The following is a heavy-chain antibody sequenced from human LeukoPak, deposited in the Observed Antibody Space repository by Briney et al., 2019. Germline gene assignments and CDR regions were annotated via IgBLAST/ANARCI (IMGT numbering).Heavy chain of an antibody. CDR2: IYHSGST. Sequence: PSETLSLTCAVSGYSISSGYYWGWIRPPPGKGLEWIGSIYHSGSTYYNPSLKSRVTISVDTSKNQFSLKLSSVTAADTAVYYCARHTRGLVNEGFDYWGQGTLVTVSS. CDR1: GYSISSGYY. D-gene: IGHD6-19*01. J-gene: IGHJ4*02. CDR3: ARHTRGLVNEGFDY. V-gene: IGHV4-38-2*01.